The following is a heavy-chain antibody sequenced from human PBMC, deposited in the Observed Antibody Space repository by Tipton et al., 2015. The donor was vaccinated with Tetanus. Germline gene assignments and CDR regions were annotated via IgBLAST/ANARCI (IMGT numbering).Heavy chain of an antibody. CDR2: IYYSGST. J-gene: IGHJ3*02. CDR3: ARTWGVWVTSIDAFDI. D-gene: IGHD3-16*01. CDR1: GISIGSANYF. V-gene: IGHV4-39*01. Sequence: TLSLTCAVSGISIGSANYFWGWIRQAPGKGLEWIGNIYYSGSTDYNPSLKSRVAISVDTSKNQFSLKLSSVTAADTAVYYCARTWGVWVTSIDAFDIWGQGTKVAVSS.